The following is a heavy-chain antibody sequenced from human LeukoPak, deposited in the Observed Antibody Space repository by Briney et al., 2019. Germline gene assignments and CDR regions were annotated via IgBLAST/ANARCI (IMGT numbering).Heavy chain of an antibody. CDR2: ISPRSGDT. J-gene: IGHJ4*02. CDR3: ARGREIHGGSDTKLDDY. D-gene: IGHD3-10*01. Sequence: GASVKVSCKASGYRFTDYYMHWVRQAPGQGLEWMGWISPRSGDTSYAQKFQGRVTMTRDTFINTVDMDLSGLTSDDTAVFYCARGREIHGGSDTKLDDYWGQGTLVTVSS. V-gene: IGHV1-2*02. CDR1: GYRFTDYY.